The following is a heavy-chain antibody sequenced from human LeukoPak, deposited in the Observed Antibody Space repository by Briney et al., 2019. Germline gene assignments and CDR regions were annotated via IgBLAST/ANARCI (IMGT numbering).Heavy chain of an antibody. CDR1: GFSLSTSGVG. Sequence: SGPTLVKPTQTLTLTCTFSGFSLSTSGVGVGWIRQPPGKALEWLAPLYWDDDKPYSPSLKSRLTITKDTSKNQVVLTMTNMDPVDTATYYCAHRAYYYDSSTYYPDAFDIWGQGTMVTVSS. V-gene: IGHV2-5*02. CDR2: LYWDDDK. CDR3: AHRAYYYDSSTYYPDAFDI. D-gene: IGHD3-22*01. J-gene: IGHJ3*02.